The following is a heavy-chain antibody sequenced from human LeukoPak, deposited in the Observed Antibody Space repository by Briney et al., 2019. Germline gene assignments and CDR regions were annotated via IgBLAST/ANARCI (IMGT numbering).Heavy chain of an antibody. V-gene: IGHV4-61*08. CDR2: VYYSGST. CDR3: ARGPKYYYGSGSYYKFNPPFDY. Sequence: SETLSLTCAVSGGSISSGGYSWSWIRQPPGKGLEWIGYVYYSGSTNYNPSLKSRVTISVDTSKNQFSLKLSSVTAADTAVYYCARGPKYYYGSGSYYKFNPPFDYWGQGTLVTVSS. D-gene: IGHD3-10*01. J-gene: IGHJ4*02. CDR1: GGSISSGGYS.